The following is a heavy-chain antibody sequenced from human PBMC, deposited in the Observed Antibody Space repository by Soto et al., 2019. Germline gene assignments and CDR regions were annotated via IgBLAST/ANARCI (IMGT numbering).Heavy chain of an antibody. J-gene: IGHJ4*02. Sequence: PGESLKISCKGSGYRFTNYWIAWVRQMPGKGLEWMGIIFPGDSDTRYSPSFRGQVTISADKSTSTAYLQWSSLKASDTAIYYWVRNDYNGNYVDDWGQGALVTVSS. V-gene: IGHV5-51*01. D-gene: IGHD4-4*01. CDR3: VRNDYNGNYVDD. CDR1: GYRFTNYW. CDR2: IFPGDSDT.